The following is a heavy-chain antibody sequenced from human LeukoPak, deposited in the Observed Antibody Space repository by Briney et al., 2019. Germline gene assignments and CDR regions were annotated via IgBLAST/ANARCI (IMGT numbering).Heavy chain of an antibody. D-gene: IGHD3-10*01. V-gene: IGHV4-34*01. J-gene: IGHJ6*03. Sequence: SEPLSLTCAVYGGSFSGYYWSWIRQPSGKGLEWIGEINHSGSTNYNPSLKSRVTISVDTSKNQFSLKLSSVTAADTAVYYCAKAVRAKRGYYYYMDVWGKGTTVTVSS. CDR1: GGSFSGYY. CDR2: INHSGST. CDR3: AKAVRAKRGYYYYMDV.